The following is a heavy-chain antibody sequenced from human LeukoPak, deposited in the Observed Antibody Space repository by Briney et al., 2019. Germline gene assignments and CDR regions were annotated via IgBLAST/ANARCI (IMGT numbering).Heavy chain of an antibody. CDR2: INHSGST. D-gene: IGHD3-10*01. Sequence: SETLSLTCAVYGGSFSGYYWSWIRQPPGKGLEWIGEINHSGSTNYNPSLKSRVTISVDPSKNQFSLKLSSVTAADTAVYYCARGSVRLSGYYGSGSYYGWFDPWGQGTLVTVSS. V-gene: IGHV4-34*01. J-gene: IGHJ5*02. CDR3: ARGSVRLSGYYGSGSYYGWFDP. CDR1: GGSFSGYY.